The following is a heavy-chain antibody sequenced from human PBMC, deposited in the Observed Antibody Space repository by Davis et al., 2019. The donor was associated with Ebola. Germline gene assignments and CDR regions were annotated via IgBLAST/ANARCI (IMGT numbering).Heavy chain of an antibody. J-gene: IGHJ5*02. V-gene: IGHV1-69*13. CDR1: GGTFTSYA. CDR3: ARGGGGDSSGFQSGFDP. Sequence: SVQVSCKASGGTFTSYAISWVRQAPGQGLEWMGGIIPLFGTANYAQKFQDRVTITADESTSTSYMELNSLRSDDTAVYYCARGGGGDSSGFQSGFDPWGQGTLVTVSS. D-gene: IGHD3-22*01. CDR2: IIPLFGTA.